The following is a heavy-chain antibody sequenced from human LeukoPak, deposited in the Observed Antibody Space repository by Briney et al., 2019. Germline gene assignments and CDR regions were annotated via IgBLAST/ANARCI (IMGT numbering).Heavy chain of an antibody. D-gene: IGHD1-26*01. J-gene: IGHJ5*01. CDR1: GYTFTGYY. V-gene: IGHV1-2*02. CDR3: AIASGGYWWFNS. Sequence: GASVKVSCRASGYTFTGYYLHWVRQAPGQGLEWMGCVNPNSGDTNYAQKFQGSVTMTRDTSISTVYMELSRLRSDDTAVYYCAIASGGYWWFNSWGQGTLVTVSS. CDR2: VNPNSGDT.